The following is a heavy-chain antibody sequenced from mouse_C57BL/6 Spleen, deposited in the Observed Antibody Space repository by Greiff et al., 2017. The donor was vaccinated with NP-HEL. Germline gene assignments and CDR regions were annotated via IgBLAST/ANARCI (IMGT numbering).Heavy chain of an antibody. J-gene: IGHJ4*01. CDR3: ARGGEPYYAMDY. CDR1: GYTFTSYW. Sequence: QVQLQQPGAELVMPGASVKLSCKASGYTFTSYWMHWVKQRPGQGLEWIGEIDPSDSYTNYNQKFKGKSTLTVDKSSSTAYMQLSSLTSEDSAVYYCARGGEPYYAMDYWGQGTSVTVSS. V-gene: IGHV1-69*01. CDR2: IDPSDSYT.